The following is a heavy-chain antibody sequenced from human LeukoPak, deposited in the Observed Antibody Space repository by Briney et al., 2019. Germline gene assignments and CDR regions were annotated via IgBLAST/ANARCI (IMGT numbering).Heavy chain of an antibody. CDR3: ARGKAEMAAIEH. D-gene: IGHD5-24*01. CDR2: MNPNNGNT. Sequence: GASVKVSCKASGYTFTSYGISWVRQATGQGLEWMGWMNPNNGNTGSAQKFQGRITMTRDTSITTAYMELSSLTSEDTAIYYCARGKAEMAAIEHWGQGTLVTVSS. CDR1: GYTFTSYG. J-gene: IGHJ1*01. V-gene: IGHV1-8*02.